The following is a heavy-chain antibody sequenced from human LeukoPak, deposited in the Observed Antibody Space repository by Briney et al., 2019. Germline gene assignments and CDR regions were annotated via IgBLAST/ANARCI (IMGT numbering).Heavy chain of an antibody. CDR2: ISSNGGST. CDR3: ARGPYVDY. V-gene: IGHV3-64*01. J-gene: IGHJ4*02. Sequence: GGSLRLSCAASGFTFSSYAMHWVRQAPGKGLEYVSAISSNGGSTYYANSVKGRFTISRDNSKNTLYLQMGSLRAEDMAVYYCARGPYVDYWGQGTLVTVSS. CDR1: GFTFSSYA.